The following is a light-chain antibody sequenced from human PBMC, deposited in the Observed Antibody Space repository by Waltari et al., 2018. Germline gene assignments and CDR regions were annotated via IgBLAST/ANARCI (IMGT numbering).Light chain of an antibody. Sequence: EIVMTQSPLSLSVSPGESASVSCRSSQSLLHSSGHHFLYWYLQKPGQSPHLLIYLGSYRASGVPARFSASRSGSDFTLKSSRVEAEDVGVYFCMQALQTPKTFGQGTRL. J-gene: IGKJ5*01. V-gene: IGKV2-28*01. CDR3: MQALQTPKT. CDR2: LGS. CDR1: QSLLHSSGHHF.